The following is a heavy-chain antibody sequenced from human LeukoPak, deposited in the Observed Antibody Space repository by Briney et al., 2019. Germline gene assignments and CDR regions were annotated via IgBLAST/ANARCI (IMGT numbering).Heavy chain of an antibody. V-gene: IGHV4-4*09. Sequence: SETLSLTCTVSGGSISSYYWSWIRQPPGKGLEWIGYIYTSGSTNYNPSLKSRVPISVDASKNQFSLKLSSVTAADTAVYYCARVSTTVTYNWFDPWGQGTLVTVSS. CDR1: GGSISSYY. J-gene: IGHJ5*02. D-gene: IGHD4-17*01. CDR2: IYTSGST. CDR3: ARVSTTVTYNWFDP.